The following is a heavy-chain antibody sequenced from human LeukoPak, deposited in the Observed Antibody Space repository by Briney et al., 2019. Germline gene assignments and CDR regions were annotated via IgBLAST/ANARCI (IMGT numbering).Heavy chain of an antibody. CDR3: ARGQWLAKPLDY. J-gene: IGHJ4*02. CDR2: MNPNSGNT. D-gene: IGHD6-19*01. Sequence: ASVKVSCKASGYTFTSYDINWVRQATGQGLEWMGWMNPNSGNTGYAQKFQGRVTITRNTSISTAHMELSSLRSEDTAVYYCARGQWLAKPLDYWGQGTLVTVSS. V-gene: IGHV1-8*03. CDR1: GYTFTSYD.